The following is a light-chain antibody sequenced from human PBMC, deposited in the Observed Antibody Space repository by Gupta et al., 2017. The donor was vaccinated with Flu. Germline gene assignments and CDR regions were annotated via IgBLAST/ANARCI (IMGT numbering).Light chain of an antibody. CDR2: AAS. CDR3: LQDYTSLT. CDR1: QRIRND. V-gene: IGKV1-6*01. J-gene: IGKJ4*01. Sequence: STSSLSAFGGDRITTTCRERQRIRNDLGWYKQKPGEAPKLLIYAASRLQSGVPWRFSGSGSGTDFTLTISSLQPEDFANYYCLQDYTSLTFGGGTKLEIK.